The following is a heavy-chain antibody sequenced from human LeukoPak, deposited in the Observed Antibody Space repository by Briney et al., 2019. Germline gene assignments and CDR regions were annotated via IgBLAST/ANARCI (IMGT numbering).Heavy chain of an antibody. CDR1: GFTFSSYA. Sequence: GGCLRLSCAASGFTFSSYAMSWVRQAPGKGLEWVSAISGSGGSTYYADSVKGRFTISSDNSKNTLYLQMNSLRAEDTAVYCCAKDGVVPANFDYWGQGSLVTVSS. CDR2: ISGSGGST. J-gene: IGHJ4*02. D-gene: IGHD2-2*01. CDR3: AKDGVVPANFDY. V-gene: IGHV3-23*01.